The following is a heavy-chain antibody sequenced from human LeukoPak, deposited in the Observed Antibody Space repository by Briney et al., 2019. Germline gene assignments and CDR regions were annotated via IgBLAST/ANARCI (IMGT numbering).Heavy chain of an antibody. J-gene: IGHJ4*02. CDR1: GFTFSDYY. Sequence: GGSLRLSCAASGFTFSDYYMSWIRQAPGKGLEWVSYISSSGSTIYYADSVKGRFTISRDNAKNSLYLQMSSLRAEDTALYYCAKPVGGGLEPDYWGQGTLVTVHS. CDR3: AKPVGGGLEPDY. D-gene: IGHD1-26*01. V-gene: IGHV3-11*01. CDR2: ISSSGSTI.